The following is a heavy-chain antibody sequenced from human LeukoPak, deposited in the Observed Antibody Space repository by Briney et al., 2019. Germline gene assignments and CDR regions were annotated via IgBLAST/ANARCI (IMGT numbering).Heavy chain of an antibody. CDR1: GGTFSSYA. J-gene: IGHJ4*02. V-gene: IGHV1-69*13. D-gene: IGHD3/OR15-3a*01. CDR2: IIPTFGTA. CDR3: ARDQFAFGLFDY. Sequence: SVKVSCKASGGTFSSYAISWVRQAPGQGLEWMGGIIPTFGTANYAQKFQGRVTITADESTSTAYMELSSLRSEDTAVYYCARDQFAFGLFDYWGQGTLVTVSS.